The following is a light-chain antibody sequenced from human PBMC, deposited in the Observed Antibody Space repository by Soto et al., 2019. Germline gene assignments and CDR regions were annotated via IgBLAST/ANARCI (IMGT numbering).Light chain of an antibody. Sequence: DIQLTQSPSSLSASIGDTGTITCRASQDINVYLNWYQQKPGEVPKLLIYSASTLHSGVPSRFTGSGSETDFTLTIRSLQPEEFATYYCQHGYVAPYSFGQGTKVDIK. CDR3: QHGYVAPYS. CDR1: QDINVY. CDR2: SAS. J-gene: IGKJ2*03. V-gene: IGKV1-39*01.